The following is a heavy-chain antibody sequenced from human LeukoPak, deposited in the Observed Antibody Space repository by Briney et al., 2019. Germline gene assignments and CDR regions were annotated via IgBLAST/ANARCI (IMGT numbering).Heavy chain of an antibody. CDR2: INHSGST. CDR3: ARGSRYNWNYICNY. V-gene: IGHV4-34*01. D-gene: IGHD1-7*01. CDR1: GGSFSGYY. Sequence: SETLSLTCAVYGGSFSGYYWSWIRQPPGKGLEWIGEINHSGSTNYNPSLKSRVTISVDTSKNQYSLKLSSVTAADTAVYYCARGSRYNWNYICNYRGQGTLVTVSS. J-gene: IGHJ4*02.